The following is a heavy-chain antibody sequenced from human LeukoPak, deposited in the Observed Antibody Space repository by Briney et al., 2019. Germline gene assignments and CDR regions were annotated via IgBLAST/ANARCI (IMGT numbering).Heavy chain of an antibody. Sequence: GGSLRLSCAVSGFTFSSYAMNWVRQAPGKGLEWVSGISGSGAGTYYADSVKGRFTISRDNSKNTLYLQMNSLRAEDTAVYYCAKDLESSGYDAFDIWGRGTMVTVSS. J-gene: IGHJ3*02. D-gene: IGHD3-22*01. CDR3: AKDLESSGYDAFDI. CDR1: GFTFSSYA. V-gene: IGHV3-23*01. CDR2: ISGSGAGT.